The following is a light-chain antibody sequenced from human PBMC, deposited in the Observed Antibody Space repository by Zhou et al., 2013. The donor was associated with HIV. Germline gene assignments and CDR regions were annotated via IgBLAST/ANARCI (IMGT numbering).Light chain of an antibody. V-gene: IGKV1-33*01. CDR2: DAS. J-gene: IGKJ4*01. CDR3: QQYESLPLT. Sequence: DIQLTQSPSSLSASVGDTVTITCQAGQHIRNFLNWYQQRPGKAPNLLIYDASNLQPGVPARFSGSGSGTHFTFTIYSLQPEDFATYYCQQYESLPLTFGGGTRVEI. CDR1: QHIRNF.